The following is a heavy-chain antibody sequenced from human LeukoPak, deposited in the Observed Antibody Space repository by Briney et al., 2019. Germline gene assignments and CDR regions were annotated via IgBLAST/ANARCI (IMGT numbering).Heavy chain of an antibody. D-gene: IGHD5-12*01. Sequence: SETLSLTCTVSVGSVSTYYWSWIRQPPGKGLEWIGYFSYTGSTNYNPSLKSRVTISVDTSKNQFSLKLSSVTAADTAVYYCARGPLDSGYTYFDYWGQGTLVSVAS. CDR3: ARGPLDSGYTYFDY. J-gene: IGHJ4*02. V-gene: IGHV4-59*02. CDR2: FSYTGST. CDR1: VGSVSTYY.